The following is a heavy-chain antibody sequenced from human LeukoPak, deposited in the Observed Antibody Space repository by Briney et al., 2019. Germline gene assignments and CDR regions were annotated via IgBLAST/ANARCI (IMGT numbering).Heavy chain of an antibody. CDR2: IYPGDSDT. D-gene: IGHD6-13*01. CDR1: GYSFTSYW. V-gene: IGHV5-51*01. Sequence: GESLKISCKGSGYSFTSYWIGWVRQMPAKGLEWMGIIYPGDSDTRYSPSFQGQVTISADKSISTAYLQWSSLKASDTAMYYCACRIAAAGTMVDYWGQGTLVTVSS. J-gene: IGHJ4*02. CDR3: ACRIAAAGTMVDY.